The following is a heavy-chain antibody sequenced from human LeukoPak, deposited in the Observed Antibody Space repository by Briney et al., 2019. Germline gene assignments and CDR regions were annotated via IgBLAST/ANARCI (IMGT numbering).Heavy chain of an antibody. CDR2: ISAYNGNT. CDR1: GYTFTSYG. Sequence: GASVKVSCKASGYTFTSYGISWVRQAPGQGLEWMGWISAYNGNTNYAQKLQGRVTMTTDTSTSTAYMELRSLGSDDTAVYYCARDVRSPMVRGIVFDYWGQGTLVTVSS. J-gene: IGHJ4*02. V-gene: IGHV1-18*01. CDR3: ARDVRSPMVRGIVFDY. D-gene: IGHD3-10*01.